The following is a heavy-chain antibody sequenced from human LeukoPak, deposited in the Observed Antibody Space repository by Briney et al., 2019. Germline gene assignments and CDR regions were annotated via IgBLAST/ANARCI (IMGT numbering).Heavy chain of an antibody. D-gene: IGHD3-9*01. V-gene: IGHV3-9*01. CDR1: GFTFSSYW. CDR2: ISWNSGSI. Sequence: PGGSLRLSCAASGFTFSSYWMHWVRQAPGKGLEWVSGISWNSGSIGYADSVKGRFTISRDNAKNSLYLQMNSLRAEDTALYYCAKARGYYDILTGYYTGFDYWGQGTLVTVSS. J-gene: IGHJ4*02. CDR3: AKARGYYDILTGYYTGFDY.